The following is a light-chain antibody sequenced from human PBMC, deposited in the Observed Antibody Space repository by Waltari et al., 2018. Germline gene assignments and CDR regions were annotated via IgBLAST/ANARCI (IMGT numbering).Light chain of an antibody. CDR3: SSYAGTNFVL. V-gene: IGLV2-23*02. Sequence: QSALTQPASVSGSPGQSITISCTGTSTDIWRYHLVSWYQQFPDEAPKLIIYEVIERPSGVSNRFSGSKSGNTASLTISGLQAEDEADYYCSSYAGTNFVLFGGGTKLTVL. CDR1: STDIWRYHL. CDR2: EVI. J-gene: IGLJ2*01.